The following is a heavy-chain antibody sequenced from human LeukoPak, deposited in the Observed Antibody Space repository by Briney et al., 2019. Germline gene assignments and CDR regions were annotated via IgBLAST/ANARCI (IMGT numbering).Heavy chain of an antibody. D-gene: IGHD2-21*02. CDR1: GFTFYTYA. CDR2: ISGSGGTT. V-gene: IGHV3-23*01. CDR3: AKDPSDFLVDC. J-gene: IGHJ4*02. Sequence: GGSLRLSCAASGFTFYTYAMNWVRHAPGKGLQWVAAISGSGGTTYYADSVKGRCTISRDNSKNTVYLQLSSLRAEDTAVYYCAKDPSDFLVDCWGQGTLVTVSS.